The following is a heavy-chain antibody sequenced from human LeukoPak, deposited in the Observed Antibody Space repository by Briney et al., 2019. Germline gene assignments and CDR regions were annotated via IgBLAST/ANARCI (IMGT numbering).Heavy chain of an antibody. CDR2: VNIFGDTT. J-gene: IGHJ4*02. CDR3: ASQHPPRFF. Sequence: GGSLRLSCAASGFTFSRYAMTWVRHAPGKGLEWVSTVNIFGDTTHYAHSVKGRFTISRDNSGSTLYLQMNSLRADDTAEYFCASQHPPRFFWGQGALVTVSS. V-gene: IGHV3-23*01. CDR1: GFTFSRYA.